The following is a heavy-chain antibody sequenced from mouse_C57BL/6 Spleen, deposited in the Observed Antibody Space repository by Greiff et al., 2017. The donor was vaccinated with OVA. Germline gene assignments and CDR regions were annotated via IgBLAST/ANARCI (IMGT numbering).Heavy chain of an antibody. CDR2: IDPETGGT. Sequence: QVQLQQSGAELVRPGASVTLSCKASGYTFTDYEMHWAKQTPVHGLEWIGAIDPETGGTAYNQKFKGKAILTADKSSSTAYMELRSLTSEDSAVYYCTRDYYGSSYGYFDVWGTGTTVTVSS. D-gene: IGHD1-1*01. CDR1: GYTFTDYE. CDR3: TRDYYGSSYGYFDV. J-gene: IGHJ1*03. V-gene: IGHV1-15*01.